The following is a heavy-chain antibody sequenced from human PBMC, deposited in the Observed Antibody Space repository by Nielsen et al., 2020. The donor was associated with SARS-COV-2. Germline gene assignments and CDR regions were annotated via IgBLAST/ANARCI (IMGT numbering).Heavy chain of an antibody. CDR2: ISSSGSTI. D-gene: IGHD3-22*01. V-gene: IGHV3-48*03. CDR3: ARASASRADYYDSSGYYHFDY. J-gene: IGHJ4*02. Sequence: GESLKISCAASGFTFSSYEMNWVRQAPGKGLEWVSYISSSGSTIYYADSVKGRFTISRDNAKNSLYLQMNSLRAEDTAVYYCARASASRADYYDSSGYYHFDYWGQGTLVTVSS. CDR1: GFTFSSYE.